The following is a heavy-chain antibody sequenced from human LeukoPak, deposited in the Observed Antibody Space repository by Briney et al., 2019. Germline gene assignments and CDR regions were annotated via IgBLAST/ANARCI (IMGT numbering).Heavy chain of an antibody. D-gene: IGHD3-22*01. J-gene: IGHJ3*02. CDR3: ARGEIVVVTYAFDI. CDR2: IWYDGSNK. V-gene: IGHV3-33*08. CDR1: GFTFSSYW. Sequence: GGSLRLSCAASGFTFSSYWMHWVRQAPGKGLEWVAVIWYDGSNKYYADSVKGRFTISRDNSKNTLYLQMNSLRAEDTAVYYCARGEIVVVTYAFDIWGQGTMVTVSS.